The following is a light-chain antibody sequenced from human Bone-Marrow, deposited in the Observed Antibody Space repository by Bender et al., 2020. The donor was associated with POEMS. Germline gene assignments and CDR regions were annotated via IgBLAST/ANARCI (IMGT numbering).Light chain of an antibody. V-gene: IGLV2-14*01. CDR1: GSDVGGYKY. J-gene: IGLJ2*01. CDR3: SSYSTSSTAVV. CDR2: DVI. Sequence: QSALTQPASVSGSPGQSITISCTGTGSDVGGYKYVSWYQQDPGKAPKLMIFDVITRPSGVSNRFSGSQSGTTASLTISGLQAEDEAYYYCSSYSTSSTAVVFGGGTKLTVL.